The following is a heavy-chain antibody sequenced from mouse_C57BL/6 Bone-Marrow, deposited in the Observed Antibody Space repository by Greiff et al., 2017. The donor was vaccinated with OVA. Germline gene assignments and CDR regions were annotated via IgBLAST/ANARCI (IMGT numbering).Heavy chain of an antibody. D-gene: IGHD1-1*01. V-gene: IGHV5-6*02. Sequence: VMLVESGGDLVKPGGSLKLSCAASGFTFSSYGMSWVRQTPDKRLEWVATISSGGSYTYYPDSVKGRFTISRDNAKNTLYLQMSSLKSEDTAMYYCANWNYGYFDYWGQGTTLTVSS. J-gene: IGHJ2*01. CDR1: GFTFSSYG. CDR3: ANWNYGYFDY. CDR2: ISSGGSYT.